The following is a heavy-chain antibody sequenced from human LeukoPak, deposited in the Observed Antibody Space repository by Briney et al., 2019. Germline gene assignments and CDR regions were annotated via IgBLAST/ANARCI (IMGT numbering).Heavy chain of an antibody. CDR1: GDSISIYY. Sequence: SETLSLTCTVSGDSISIYYWSWIRQPPGKGLEWIGYIYNSGSTNYNPSLKNRVTISVDTSKNQFSLKLTSVTAADTAVYYCARGLNDYYGSGSYREALYFQHWGQGTLVTVSS. CDR3: ARGLNDYYGSGSYREALYFQH. J-gene: IGHJ1*01. CDR2: IYNSGST. D-gene: IGHD3-10*01. V-gene: IGHV4-59*01.